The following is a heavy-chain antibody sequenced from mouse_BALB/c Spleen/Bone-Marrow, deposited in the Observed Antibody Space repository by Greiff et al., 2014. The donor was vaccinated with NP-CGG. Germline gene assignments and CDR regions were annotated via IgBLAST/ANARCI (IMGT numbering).Heavy chain of an antibody. Sequence: EVKLEESGGGLVQPGDSLRLSCATSGFTFSDFYMEWVSQPPGQRLEWIAASSPEADYYTTEYRASVKGRFIASIDTSQSFLYLQMNVLRVEYTAIYYCSRDVGYGNYFVYWGQGTLVTVSA. V-gene: IGHV7-1*02. D-gene: IGHD2-10*02. CDR3: SRDVGYGNYFVY. J-gene: IGHJ3*01. CDR1: GFTFSDFY. CDR2: SSPEADYYTT.